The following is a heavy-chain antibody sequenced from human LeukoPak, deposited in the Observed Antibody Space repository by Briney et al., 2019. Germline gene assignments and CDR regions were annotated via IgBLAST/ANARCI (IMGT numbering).Heavy chain of an antibody. Sequence: GGSVRLSCAACGFTFSSYWMSWVRQAAGRGLEWVANIKQDGSEKYYVDSVKGRFTISRDNDKNSLYLQMNSLRAEDTAVYYCARGKVVPAAIRSYYFDYWGKGTLVTVSS. CDR1: GFTFSSYW. D-gene: IGHD2-2*02. J-gene: IGHJ4*02. CDR2: IKQDGSEK. V-gene: IGHV3-7*01. CDR3: ARGKVVPAAIRSYYFDY.